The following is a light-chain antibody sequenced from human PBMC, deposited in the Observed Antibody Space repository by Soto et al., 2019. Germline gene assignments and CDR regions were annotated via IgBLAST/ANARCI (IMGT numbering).Light chain of an antibody. CDR3: MQGLQTCT. CDR1: QSLLHSNGYNY. V-gene: IGKV2-28*01. J-gene: IGKJ2*02. CDR2: LGS. Sequence: DIVMTQSPLSLPVTPGEPASISCRSSQSLLHSNGYNYLDWYLQKPGQSPQLLIYLGSNRASGVPDRFSGSGLGTDFTLKISRVEAEDVGVYYCMQGLQTCTFGQGTKVDI.